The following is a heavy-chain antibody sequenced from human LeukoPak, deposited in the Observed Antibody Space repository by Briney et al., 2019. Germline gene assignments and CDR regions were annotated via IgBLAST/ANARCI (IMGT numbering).Heavy chain of an antibody. CDR1: GGTFSSYA. J-gene: IGHJ4*02. CDR2: IIPIFGTA. Sequence: SVKVSCEASGGTFSSYAISWVRQAPGQGLEWMGGIIPIFGTANYAQKFQGRVTITADESTSTAYMELSSLRSEDTAVYYCARGYGSGSYFSPFDYWGQGTLVTVSS. CDR3: ARGYGSGSYFSPFDY. D-gene: IGHD3-10*01. V-gene: IGHV1-69*13.